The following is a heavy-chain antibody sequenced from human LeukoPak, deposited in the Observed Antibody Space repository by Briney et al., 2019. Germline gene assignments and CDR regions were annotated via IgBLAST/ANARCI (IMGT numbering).Heavy chain of an antibody. V-gene: IGHV3-21*01. CDR3: ARDNYDSSTPYYFDS. D-gene: IGHD3-22*01. CDR2: ISMSSSYI. J-gene: IGHJ4*02. Sequence: PGGSLRLACTAAGFTFSDDFMNWVRQAPGKWLEWVSSISMSSSYISYADSTKGRFTISRDDAKNSLYLQMHSLRAEDTAVYYCARDNYDSSTPYYFDSWGQGTLVTVSS. CDR1: GFTFSDDF.